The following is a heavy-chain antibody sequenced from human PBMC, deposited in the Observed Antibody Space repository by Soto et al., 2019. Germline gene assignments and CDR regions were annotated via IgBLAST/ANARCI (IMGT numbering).Heavy chain of an antibody. CDR3: ARLGAYYQSLDP. D-gene: IGHD2-21*01. J-gene: IGHJ5*02. CDR1: GGYISPYY. Sequence: QVQLQESGPGLVQPSETLSLTCTVSGGYISPYYWTWIRQPPGKGLEWVGYIYYAGTSSYNPSLKSRVTISLETSKSQISLRLTSVTAADTAVYYCARLGAYYQSLDPWGPGTLVTVSS. CDR2: IYYAGTS. V-gene: IGHV4-59*08.